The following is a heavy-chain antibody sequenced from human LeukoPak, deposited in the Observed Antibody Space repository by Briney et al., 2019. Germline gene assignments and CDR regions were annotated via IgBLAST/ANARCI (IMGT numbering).Heavy chain of an antibody. CDR2: IYYSGST. J-gene: IGHJ5*02. V-gene: IGHV4-39*01. CDR1: GGSISSSSYY. CDR3: VRLQTRIFGSDSWFDP. D-gene: IGHD3-3*01. Sequence: SETLSLTCTVSGGSISSSSYYWGWIRQPPGKGLEWIGGIYYSGSTYYNPSLKSRVTISVDTSKNQFTLKLSSVTAADTAVYYCVRLQTRIFGSDSWFDPWGQGTLVTVSS.